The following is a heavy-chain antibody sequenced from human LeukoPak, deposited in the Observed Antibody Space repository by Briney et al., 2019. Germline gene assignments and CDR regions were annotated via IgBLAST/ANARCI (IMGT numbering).Heavy chain of an antibody. V-gene: IGHV3-23*01. Sequence: TGGSLRLSCAASGFTFSSYAMSWVRQAPGKGLEWVSAISGSGGSTYYADSVKGRFTISRDNSKNTLYLQMNSLRAEDTAVYYCAKMLSYNYYYGMDVWGQGTTVTVS. CDR1: GFTFSSYA. D-gene: IGHD1-26*01. CDR3: AKMLSYNYYYGMDV. CDR2: ISGSGGST. J-gene: IGHJ6*02.